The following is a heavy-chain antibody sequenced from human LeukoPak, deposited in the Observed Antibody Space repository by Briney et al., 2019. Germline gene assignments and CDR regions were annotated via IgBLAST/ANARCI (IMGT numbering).Heavy chain of an antibody. CDR3: ARARSGPPGWFGP. CDR2: IYSGGRT. D-gene: IGHD6-25*01. Sequence: PGWALRLSCAASGFTVSSNYMSWVRQAPGKGLEGVSVIYSGGRTYYAHCGKGRFTISRDNSKNTLYLQMNSLRAEDTAVYYCARARSGPPGWFGPWGQGTLVTVSS. J-gene: IGHJ5*02. CDR1: GFTVSSNY. V-gene: IGHV3-53*01.